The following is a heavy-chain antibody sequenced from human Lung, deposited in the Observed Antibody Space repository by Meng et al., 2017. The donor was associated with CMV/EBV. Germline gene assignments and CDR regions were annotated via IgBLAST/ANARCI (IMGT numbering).Heavy chain of an antibody. V-gene: IGHV4-30-4*01. J-gene: IGHJ4*02. D-gene: IGHD2-2*01. Sequence: QVHRPESGPGLVTPSQHLSLTCTVSGDSISRGEYFWSWIRQPPGKGLEWIGYMDYRGITFYHPSLKRRFNISVDTSKNQFSLKLSSVTAADTAVYFCARGELLWDYWGQGTLVTVSS. CDR2: MDYRGIT. CDR3: ARGELLWDY. CDR1: GDSISRGEYF.